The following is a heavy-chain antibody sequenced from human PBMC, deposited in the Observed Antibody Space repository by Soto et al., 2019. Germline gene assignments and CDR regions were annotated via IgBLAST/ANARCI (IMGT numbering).Heavy chain of an antibody. CDR3: VRSGHSFGGVM. CDR2: MYYSGGS. Sequence: QVQLKEWGPGLVKPSETLSLTCTVSGASINNYYGSWVRQPPGKGLEWIGYMYYSGGSTSNPSLKGRVTISVDTSKNQVSLKLTSVTAADTAVYYCVRSGHSFGGVMWGQGTLVTVSS. V-gene: IGHV4-59*01. D-gene: IGHD3-16*01. J-gene: IGHJ4*02. CDR1: GASINNYY.